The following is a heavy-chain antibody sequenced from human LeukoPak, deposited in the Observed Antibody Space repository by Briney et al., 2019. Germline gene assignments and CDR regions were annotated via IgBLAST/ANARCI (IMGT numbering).Heavy chain of an antibody. J-gene: IGHJ4*02. V-gene: IGHV3-23*01. CDR3: AKAHPHDFWSGYLGAAWNY. Sequence: PGGSLRLSCAASGFTFSSYAMSWVRQAPGKGLEWVSAISGSGGSTYYADSVKGRFTISRDNSKNTLYLQMNSLRAEDTAVYYCAKAHPHDFWSGYLGAAWNYWGQGTLVTVSS. CDR1: GFTFSSYA. CDR2: ISGSGGST. D-gene: IGHD3-3*01.